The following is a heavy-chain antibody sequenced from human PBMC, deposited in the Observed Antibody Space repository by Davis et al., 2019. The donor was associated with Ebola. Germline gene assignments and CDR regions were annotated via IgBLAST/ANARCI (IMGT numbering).Heavy chain of an antibody. Sequence: PGGSLRLSCAASEFTVSTNYMSWVRQPPGKGLEWVSVIYSGGNTYYADSVEGRFTISRDNSKNTLYLQMNSLRVDDTAVYYCRALHSSGWYRGGKGGGDYWGQGTLVTVSS. V-gene: IGHV3-66*01. CDR3: RALHSSGWYRGGKGGGDY. CDR2: IYSGGNT. J-gene: IGHJ4*02. CDR1: EFTVSTNY. D-gene: IGHD6-19*01.